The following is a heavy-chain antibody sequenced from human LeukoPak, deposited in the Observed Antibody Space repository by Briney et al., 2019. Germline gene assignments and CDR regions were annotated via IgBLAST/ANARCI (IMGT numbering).Heavy chain of an antibody. CDR2: IWYDGSNK. CDR1: GFTFSSYG. D-gene: IGHD6-19*01. Sequence: PGRSLRLSCAASGFTFSSYGMHWVRQAPGKGLEWVAVIWYDGSNKYYADSVKGQFTISRDNSKNTLYLQMNSLRAEDTAVYYCARDYRAVAGYYFDYWGQGTLVTVSS. J-gene: IGHJ4*02. V-gene: IGHV3-33*01. CDR3: ARDYRAVAGYYFDY.